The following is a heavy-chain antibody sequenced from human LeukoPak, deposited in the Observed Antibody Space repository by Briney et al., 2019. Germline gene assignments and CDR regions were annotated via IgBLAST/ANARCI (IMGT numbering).Heavy chain of an antibody. CDR1: GGSFSGYY. Sequence: PSETLSLICAVYGGSFSGYYWSWIRQPPGKGLEWIGSIYYSGSTYYNPSLKSRVTISVDTSKNQFSLKLSSVTAADTAVYYCARPIRTMTTVGDWGQGTLVTVSS. D-gene: IGHD4-11*01. CDR3: ARPIRTMTTVGD. J-gene: IGHJ4*02. V-gene: IGHV4-34*01. CDR2: IYYSGST.